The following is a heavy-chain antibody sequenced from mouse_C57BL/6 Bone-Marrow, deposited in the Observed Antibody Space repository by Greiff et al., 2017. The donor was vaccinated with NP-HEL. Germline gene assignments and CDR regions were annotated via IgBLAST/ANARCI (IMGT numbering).Heavy chain of an antibody. V-gene: IGHV2-5*01. CDR2: LWSGGST. D-gene: IGHD2-4*01. CDR3: AKNRSCDYDEDAMDY. CDR1: GFSLTSYG. J-gene: IGHJ4*01. Sequence: QVQLQQSGPGLVQPSQSLSITCTVSGFSLTSYGVHWVRQSPGKGLEWLGVLWSGGSTDYNAAFMSRLSITKDNSKSQVFFKMNSLQADDTAIYYCAKNRSCDYDEDAMDYWGQGTSVTVSS.